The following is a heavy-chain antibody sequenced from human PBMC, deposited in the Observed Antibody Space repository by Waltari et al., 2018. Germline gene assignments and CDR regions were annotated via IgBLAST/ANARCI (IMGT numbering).Heavy chain of an antibody. D-gene: IGHD4-17*01. CDR3: ARVWGVTTSDF. CDR1: GFSLSDYG. CDR2: ISSSGPTI. J-gene: IGHJ4*02. Sequence: EVQLVESGGGLVQPGGSLRLPCAASGFSLSDYGMNWVRQAPGKGLEWVSFISSSGPTIHYADSVKGRFTVSRDNTENSLSLQMNGLRAEDTAIYYCARVWGVTTSDFWGQGTLVTVSS. V-gene: IGHV3-48*03.